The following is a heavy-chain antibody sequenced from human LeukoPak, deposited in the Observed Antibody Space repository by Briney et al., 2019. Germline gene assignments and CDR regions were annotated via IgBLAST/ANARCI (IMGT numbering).Heavy chain of an antibody. CDR1: GGSISSSSYY. CDR2: IYYSGST. D-gene: IGHD6-19*01. V-gene: IGHV4-39*07. Sequence: SETLSLTCTVSGGSISSSSYYWGWIRQLPGKGLEWIGSIYYSGSTYYNPSLKSRVTISVDTSKNQFSLKLSSVTAADTAVYYCARDSVAGHFDYWGQGTLVTVSS. J-gene: IGHJ4*02. CDR3: ARDSVAGHFDY.